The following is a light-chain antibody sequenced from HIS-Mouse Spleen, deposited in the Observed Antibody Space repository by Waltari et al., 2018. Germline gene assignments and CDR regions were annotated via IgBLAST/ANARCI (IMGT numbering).Light chain of an antibody. CDR1: ALPKKY. V-gene: IGLV3-10*01. CDR3: YSTDSSGNHRV. Sequence: SYELTQPPSVSVSPGQTARITCSGDALPKKYAYWYQQKSGPAPVLVIYADSKRPSGIPERFSGYSSGKMATLTSSGAQVEDEADYYCYSTDSSGNHRVFGGGTKLTVL. J-gene: IGLJ2*01. CDR2: ADS.